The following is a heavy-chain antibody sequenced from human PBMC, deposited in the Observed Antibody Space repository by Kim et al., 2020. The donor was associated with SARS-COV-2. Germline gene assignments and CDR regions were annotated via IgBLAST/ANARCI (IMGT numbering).Heavy chain of an antibody. D-gene: IGHD6-6*01. CDR1: GFTFSSYS. CDR2: ISSSSSYI. V-gene: IGHV3-21*01. J-gene: IGHJ5*02. CDR3: ARDRYSSSPVNWFDP. Sequence: GGSLRLSCAASGFTFSSYSMNWVRQAPGKGLEWVSSISSSSSYIYYADSVKGRFTISRDNAKNSLYLQMNSLRAEDTAVYYCARDRYSSSPVNWFDPWGQGTLVTVSS.